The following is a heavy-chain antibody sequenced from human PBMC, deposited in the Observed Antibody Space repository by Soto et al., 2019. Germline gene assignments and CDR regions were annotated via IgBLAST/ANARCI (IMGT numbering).Heavy chain of an antibody. D-gene: IGHD1-26*01. V-gene: IGHV4-59*01. Sequence: PSETLSLTCTVSGGSISSYYWSWIRQPPGKGLEWIGYIYYSGSTNYNPSLKSRVTISVDTSKNQFSLKLSSVTAADTAVYYCASSGAGEGARNRPRAEAYYYYGMDVWGQGTTVTVSS. J-gene: IGHJ6*02. CDR2: IYYSGST. CDR1: GGSISSYY. CDR3: ASSGAGEGARNRPRAEAYYYYGMDV.